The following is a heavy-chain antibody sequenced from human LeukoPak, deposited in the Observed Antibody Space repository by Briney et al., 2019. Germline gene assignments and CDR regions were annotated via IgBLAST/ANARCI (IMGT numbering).Heavy chain of an antibody. CDR3: ARFSPYSGSYY. CDR2: INHSGST. CDR1: GGSFSGYY. Sequence: SETLSLTRAVYGGSFSGYYWSWIRQPPGKVLEWIGEINHSGSTNYNPSLKSRVTISVDTSKNQFSLKLSSVTAADTAVYYCARFSPYSGSYYWGQGTLVTVSS. V-gene: IGHV4-34*01. J-gene: IGHJ4*02. D-gene: IGHD1-26*01.